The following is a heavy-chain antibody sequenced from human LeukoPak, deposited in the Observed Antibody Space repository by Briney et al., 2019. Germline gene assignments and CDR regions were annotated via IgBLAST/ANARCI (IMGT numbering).Heavy chain of an antibody. CDR1: GFTFSNYW. CDR2: ISSSSSYI. D-gene: IGHD3-10*01. Sequence: GSLRLSCAASGFTFSNYWMNWVRQAPGKGLEWVSSISSSSSYIYYADSVKGRFTISRDNAKNSLYLQMNSLRAEDTAVYYCARSMFRVGAFDIWGQGTMVTVSS. CDR3: ARSMFRVGAFDI. J-gene: IGHJ3*02. V-gene: IGHV3-21*01.